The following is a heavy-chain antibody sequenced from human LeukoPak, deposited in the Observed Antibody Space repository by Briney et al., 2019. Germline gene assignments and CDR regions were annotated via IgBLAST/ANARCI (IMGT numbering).Heavy chain of an antibody. V-gene: IGHV1-8*01. D-gene: IGHD3-10*01. J-gene: IGHJ6*03. CDR2: MNPNSGNT. CDR1: GYTFTSYD. CDR3: ARGPLLWFGTHYYYMDV. Sequence: ASVKVSCKASGYTFTSYDINWVRQATGQGLEWMGWMNPNSGNTGYARKFQGRVTMTRNTSISTAYMELSSLRSEDTAVYYCARGPLLWFGTHYYYMDVWGKGTTVTVSS.